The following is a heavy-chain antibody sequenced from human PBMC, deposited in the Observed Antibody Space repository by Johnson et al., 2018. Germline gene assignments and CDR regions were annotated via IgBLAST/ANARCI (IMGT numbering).Heavy chain of an antibody. D-gene: IGHD3-10*01. CDR2: ISYDGSNK. J-gene: IGHJ3*02. CDR1: GFTFSSYA. V-gene: IGHV3-30-3*01. Sequence: QVQLQESGGGVVQPGRSLRLSCAASGFTFSSYAMHWVRQAPGKGLEWVAVISYDGSNKYYADSVKGRFTISRDNSKNTLYLQMNSLSAEDTAVYYCANLYLGSGRLHDAFEIWGQGTMVTVSS. CDR3: ANLYLGSGRLHDAFEI.